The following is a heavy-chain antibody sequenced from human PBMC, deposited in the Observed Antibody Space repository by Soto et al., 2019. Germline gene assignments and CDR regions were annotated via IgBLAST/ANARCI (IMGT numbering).Heavy chain of an antibody. CDR3: GGGSGSPFDY. Sequence: EVQLLESGGGLVQPGGSLRPSCAAAGFTFSSYAMSWVRQAPGKGLEWVSAISGSGGSTYYADSVKGRFTISRDNSKNTLYLQMNSLRAEDTAVYHSGGGSGSPFDYWGQGTLVTVSS. D-gene: IGHD3-10*01. CDR1: GFTFSSYA. CDR2: ISGSGGST. V-gene: IGHV3-23*01. J-gene: IGHJ4*02.